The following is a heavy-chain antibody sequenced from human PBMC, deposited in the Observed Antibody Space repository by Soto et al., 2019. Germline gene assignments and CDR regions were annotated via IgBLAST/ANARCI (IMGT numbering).Heavy chain of an antibody. V-gene: IGHV4-4*07. CDR3: ATERELVVVAETPIHYSGMDA. D-gene: IGHD2-15*01. CDR1: GDSIGNSY. CDR2: IYSSGST. J-gene: IGHJ6*02. Sequence: SETLSLTCTVSGDSIGNSYWSWIRQPPGKGLEWIGRIYSSGSTKYNPALKSRVTMSLDTSNNQFSLRLTSVTAADTAVYYCATERELVVVAETPIHYSGMDAWGQGTTVTVSS.